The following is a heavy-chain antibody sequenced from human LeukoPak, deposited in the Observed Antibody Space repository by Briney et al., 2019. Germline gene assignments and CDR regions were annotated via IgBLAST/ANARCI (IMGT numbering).Heavy chain of an antibody. J-gene: IGHJ4*02. CDR1: GGSINTNY. CDR2: IFYSGTT. CDR3: ARLPDYDILTGYYNPPVDY. V-gene: IGHV4-59*08. Sequence: SETLSLTCTVSGGSINTNYWSWIRQPPGKELEWIGYIFYSGTTTYNPSLKSRVSISVDTSKNQFSLKLSSVTAADTAVYYCARLPDYDILTGYYNPPVDYWGQGTLVTVSS. D-gene: IGHD3-9*01.